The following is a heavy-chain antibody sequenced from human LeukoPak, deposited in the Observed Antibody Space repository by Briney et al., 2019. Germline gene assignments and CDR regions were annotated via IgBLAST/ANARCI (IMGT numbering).Heavy chain of an antibody. CDR2: MNPHSGNT. CDR1: GGTFSSYA. CDR3: AREGNRSSDSSASYPLDY. D-gene: IGHD1-26*01. J-gene: IGHJ4*02. Sequence: ASVKVSCKASGGTFSSYAISWVRQAPGQGLEWKGWMNPHSGNTGYAQKFQGRVTITRNSSISTAYMELSSLRSEDTAVYYCAREGNRSSDSSASYPLDYWGQGTLVTVSS. V-gene: IGHV1-8*03.